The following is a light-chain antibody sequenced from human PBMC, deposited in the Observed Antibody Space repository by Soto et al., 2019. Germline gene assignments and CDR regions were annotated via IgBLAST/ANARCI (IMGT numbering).Light chain of an antibody. Sequence: QSVLAQPAPVAGSPGQPITSSCTGTSTDRGGYNYVSWYQQHPGEAPKLLIYDVSNRPSGVSNRFSGSRSGNTASLTISGLQAEDEADYYCSSYRSSSTVYVFGTGTKVTVL. J-gene: IGLJ1*01. CDR1: STDRGGYNY. CDR3: SSYRSSSTVYV. CDR2: DVS. V-gene: IGLV2-14*01.